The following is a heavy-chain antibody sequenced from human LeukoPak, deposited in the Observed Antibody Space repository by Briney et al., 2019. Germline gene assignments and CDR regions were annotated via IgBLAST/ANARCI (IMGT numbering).Heavy chain of an antibody. CDR3: VKDLSGTYSFDH. J-gene: IGHJ4*02. CDR1: GFTFSSYA. CDR2: ISNNGGST. Sequence: GSLKLSCSGSGFTFSSYAMHWVRPAPGEGLEYFSSISNNGGSTSYADSVKGRFTMSRDNSKKTLYLQMSSLRAEDTALYYCVKDLSGTYSFDHWGQGTLVTVSS. V-gene: IGHV3-64D*09. D-gene: IGHD1-26*01.